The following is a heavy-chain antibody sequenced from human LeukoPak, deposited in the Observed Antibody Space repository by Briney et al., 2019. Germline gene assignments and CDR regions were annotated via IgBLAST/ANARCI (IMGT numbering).Heavy chain of an antibody. D-gene: IGHD3-22*01. CDR2: IRYDGNNE. J-gene: IGHJ4*02. Sequence: GESLKISCAASGFTFSSYGMHWVRQTPGKGLEWVAFIRYDGNNEYYVNSVKGRFTISRDNSQNTLYLQMNSLRAEDTAVYYCAKPYDTSGYYSVYFDYWGQGTLVTVSS. V-gene: IGHV3-30*02. CDR3: AKPYDTSGYYSVYFDY. CDR1: GFTFSSYG.